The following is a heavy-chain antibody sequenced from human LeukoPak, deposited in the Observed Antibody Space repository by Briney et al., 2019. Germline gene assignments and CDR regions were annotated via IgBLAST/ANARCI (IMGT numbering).Heavy chain of an antibody. CDR3: AKDQGTQL. D-gene: IGHD1-1*01. CDR2: ISGTGYST. Sequence: GGSLRLSCAASGFTFSSYAMSWARQAPGKGLEWVSDISGTGYSTYYADSVKGRFTISRDNSKNTLYLQMNSLRGEDTAVYYCAKDQGTQLWGQGTLVTVSS. J-gene: IGHJ4*02. V-gene: IGHV3-23*01. CDR1: GFTFSSYA.